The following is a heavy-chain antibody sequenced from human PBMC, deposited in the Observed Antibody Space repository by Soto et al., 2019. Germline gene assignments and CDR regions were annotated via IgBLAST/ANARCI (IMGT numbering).Heavy chain of an antibody. CDR3: ARSAAAGTGDDAFDI. J-gene: IGHJ3*02. CDR2: IIPILGIA. CDR1: GGTFSSYT. Sequence: QVQLVQSGAEVKKPGSSVKVSCKASGGTFSSYTISWVRQAPGQGLEWMGRIIPILGIANYAQKFQGRVTITADKSTSTAYMALSSLRSEDTAVYYCARSAAAGTGDDAFDIWGQGTMVTVSS. V-gene: IGHV1-69*02. D-gene: IGHD6-13*01.